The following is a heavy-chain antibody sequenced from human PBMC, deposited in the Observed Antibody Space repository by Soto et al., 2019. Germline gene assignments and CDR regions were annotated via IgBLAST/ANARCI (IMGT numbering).Heavy chain of an antibody. CDR2: IDASGST. V-gene: IGHV4-4*07. CDR3: ARGGHDFWSGPFDY. CDR1: GGSISTYY. D-gene: IGHD3-3*01. Sequence: SETLSLTCTVSGGSISTYYCNWIRQAAGKGLEWIGRIDASGSTDYNPSLKSRVTMSADTSKNQFSLRLSSVTAADTAVYYCARGGHDFWSGPFDYWGQGNLVTVSS. J-gene: IGHJ4*02.